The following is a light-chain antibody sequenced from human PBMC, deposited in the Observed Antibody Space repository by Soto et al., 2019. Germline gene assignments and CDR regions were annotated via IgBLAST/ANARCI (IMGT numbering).Light chain of an antibody. CDR1: NIASGS. CDR2: DYN. CDR3: QVWDSSRDHPWV. V-gene: IGLV3-21*02. Sequence: SYELTQPPWVSGAPGQTASITWGGDNIASGSVHWYQQKPGQAPVLVVYDYNDRPSGIPERFSGSNSGNTATLTISRVEAGDEADYYCQVWDSSRDHPWVFGGGTKLTVL. J-gene: IGLJ3*02.